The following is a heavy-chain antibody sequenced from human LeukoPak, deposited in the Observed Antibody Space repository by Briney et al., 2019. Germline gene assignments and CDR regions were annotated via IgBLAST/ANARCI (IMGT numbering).Heavy chain of an antibody. CDR2: IYYSGST. D-gene: IGHD3-3*01. J-gene: IGHJ4*02. CDR3: ARLPRRIRGYVDFWSASQKDY. Sequence: SETLSLTCTVSGGSISSYYWSWIRQPPGKGLEWIGYIYYSGSTNYNPSLKSRLTMSIDTSKNQFSLKLSSVTAADTAVYYCARLPRRIRGYVDFWSASQKDYWGQGTLVTVSS. V-gene: IGHV4-59*12. CDR1: GGSISSYY.